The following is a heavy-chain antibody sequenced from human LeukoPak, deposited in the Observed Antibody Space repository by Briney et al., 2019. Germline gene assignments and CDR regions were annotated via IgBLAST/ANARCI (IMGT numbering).Heavy chain of an antibody. CDR3: ARTSLGWEQPFDY. D-gene: IGHD1-26*01. Sequence: ASVKVSCKASGYTFTGYYMHWVRQAPGQGLEWMGWINPNSGGTNYAQKFQGRVTMTRNTSISTAYMELSSLRSEDTAVYYCARTSLGWEQPFDYWGQGTLVTVSS. V-gene: IGHV1-2*02. CDR2: INPNSGGT. CDR1: GYTFTGYY. J-gene: IGHJ4*02.